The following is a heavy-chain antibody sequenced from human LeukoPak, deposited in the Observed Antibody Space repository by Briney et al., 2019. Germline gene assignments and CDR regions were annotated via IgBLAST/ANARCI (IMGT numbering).Heavy chain of an antibody. D-gene: IGHD2-15*01. Sequence: SETLSLTCAVYGGSFSGYYWSWIRQPPGKGLEWIGEINHSGSTNYNPSLKSRVTISVDTSKNQFSLKLSSVTAADTAVYYCARGRRLLHYYGMDVWGQGTTVTVSS. J-gene: IGHJ6*02. CDR2: INHSGST. CDR1: GGSFSGYY. V-gene: IGHV4-34*01. CDR3: ARGRRLLHYYGMDV.